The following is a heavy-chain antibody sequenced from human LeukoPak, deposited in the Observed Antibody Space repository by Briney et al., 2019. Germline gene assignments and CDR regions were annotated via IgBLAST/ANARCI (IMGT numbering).Heavy chain of an antibody. CDR1: GFTFSSYG. D-gene: IGHD5-18*01. CDR3: PRDLGRGNSYGLDY. J-gene: IGHJ4*02. Sequence: GGSLRLSCAASGFTFSSYGMHWVRQAPGKGMEWVAVIWYDGSNKYYADSVKGRFTISRDNSKNTLYLQMNSLRAEDTAVYYCPRDLGRGNSYGLDYWGQGTLVTVSS. CDR2: IWYDGSNK. V-gene: IGHV3-33*01.